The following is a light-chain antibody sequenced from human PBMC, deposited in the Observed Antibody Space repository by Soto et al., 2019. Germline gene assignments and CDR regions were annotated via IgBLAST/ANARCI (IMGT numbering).Light chain of an antibody. CDR3: TAYTTSGTGV. CDR2: EVT. CDR1: SSDIGGYNY. Sequence: QSALTQPASVSGSPGQSITISCTGTSSDIGGYNYVSWYQQHPGKAPKLLIYEVTNRPSGVSNRFSGSKSGNTASLTISGLQADDEADYYCTAYTTSGTGVFGGGIQLTVL. V-gene: IGLV2-14*01. J-gene: IGLJ3*02.